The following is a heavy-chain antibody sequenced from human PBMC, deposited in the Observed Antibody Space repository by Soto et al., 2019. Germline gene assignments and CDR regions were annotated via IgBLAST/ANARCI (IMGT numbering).Heavy chain of an antibody. CDR2: INAGNGNT. CDR1: GYTFTSYA. V-gene: IGHV1-3*01. D-gene: IGHD2-2*03. Sequence: QVKLVQSGAEVKKPGASVKVSCKASGYTFTSYAMHWVRQAPGQRLEWMGWINAGNGNTKYSQKFQGRVTITRDTSASTAYMELSSLRSEDTAVYYCARGGGYCSSTSCRGSWFDPWGQGTLVTVSS. J-gene: IGHJ5*02. CDR3: ARGGGYCSSTSCRGSWFDP.